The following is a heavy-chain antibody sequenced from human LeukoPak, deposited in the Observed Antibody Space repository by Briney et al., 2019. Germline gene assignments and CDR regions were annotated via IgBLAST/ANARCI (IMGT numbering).Heavy chain of an antibody. CDR1: GGTFSSYA. D-gene: IGHD3-3*01. V-gene: IGHV1-69*05. Sequence: SVKVSCKASGGTFSSYAISWVRQAPGQGLEWMGGIIPIFGTANYAQKFQGRVTITTDESTSTAYMELSSLRSEDTAVYYCAHGGTIFGVVTAWYNWFDPWGQGTLVTVSS. CDR2: IIPIFGTA. CDR3: AHGGTIFGVVTAWYNWFDP. J-gene: IGHJ5*02.